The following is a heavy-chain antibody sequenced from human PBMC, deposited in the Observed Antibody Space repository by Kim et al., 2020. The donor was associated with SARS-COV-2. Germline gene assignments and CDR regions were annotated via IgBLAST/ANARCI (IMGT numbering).Heavy chain of an antibody. D-gene: IGHD6-13*01. CDR3: VKGIAGYISSWYTQ. Sequence: GGSLRLSCAVSEVTFATYWMHWVRHLPGKGLEWVSPINDDGATATYADSVKARFTISRDNAKNTLFLQMTSLRADDTALYYCVKGIAGYISSWYTQWGQG. J-gene: IGHJ1*01. CDR1: EVTFATYW. CDR2: INDDGATA. V-gene: IGHV3-74*01.